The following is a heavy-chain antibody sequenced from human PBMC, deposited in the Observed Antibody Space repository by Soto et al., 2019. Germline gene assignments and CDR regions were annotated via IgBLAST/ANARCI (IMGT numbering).Heavy chain of an antibody. CDR2: IIVLFGTP. J-gene: IGHJ5*02. D-gene: IGHD2-15*01. CDR3: AREGRDIDVNWFDP. Sequence: QVQLVQSGAEVKKPGSSVKVSCKASGGTFSNYAISWVRQAPGQGLEWMGGIIVLFGTPNYAQRFHGRVTITADESTSTAYMELTSLRSEDTAVYYCAREGRDIDVNWFDPWGQGTLVTVSS. CDR1: GGTFSNYA. V-gene: IGHV1-69*12.